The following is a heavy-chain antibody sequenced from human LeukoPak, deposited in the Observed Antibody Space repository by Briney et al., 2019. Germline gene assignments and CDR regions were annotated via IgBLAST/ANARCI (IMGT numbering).Heavy chain of an antibody. J-gene: IGHJ3*02. CDR1: GYSFTSCW. D-gene: IGHD3-22*01. CDR3: AGKYYYDSSGYDAFDI. V-gene: IGHV5-51*01. Sequence: GESLKISCKGSGYSFTSCWIGWVRQMPGKGLEWMGIIYPGDSDTRYSPSFQGQVTISADKSISTAYLQWSSLKASDTAMYYCAGKYYYDSSGYDAFDIWGQGTMVTVSS. CDR2: IYPGDSDT.